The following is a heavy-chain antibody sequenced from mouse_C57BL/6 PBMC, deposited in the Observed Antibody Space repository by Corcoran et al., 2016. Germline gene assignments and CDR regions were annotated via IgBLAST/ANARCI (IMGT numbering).Heavy chain of an antibody. D-gene: IGHD2-4*01. Sequence: QVTLKESGPGILQPSQTLSLTCSFSGFSLSTFGMGVGWIRQPSGKGLEWLAHIWWDDDKYYNPALKSRLTISKDTSQNQVFLKIANVDTADTATYYCARMGIYYDYAYWYFDVWGTGTTVTVSS. CDR1: GFSLSTFGMG. CDR3: ARMGIYYDYAYWYFDV. J-gene: IGHJ1*03. V-gene: IGHV8-8*01. CDR2: IWWDDDK.